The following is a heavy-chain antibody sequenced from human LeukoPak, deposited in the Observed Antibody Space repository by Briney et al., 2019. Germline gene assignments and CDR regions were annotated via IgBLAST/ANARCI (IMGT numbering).Heavy chain of an antibody. J-gene: IGHJ6*03. D-gene: IGHD3-10*01. CDR1: GFTFSKYG. CDR3: ARVPFGVTSYYYYMDV. V-gene: IGHV3-30*02. CDR2: IRYDGSNK. Sequence: GGSLRLSCAASGFTFSKYGMHWVRQAPGKGLEWVTFIRYDGSNKYYADSLKGRFTISRDNGKNSLYLQLNSLRAEDTALYYCARVPFGVTSYYYYMDVWGKGTTVTISS.